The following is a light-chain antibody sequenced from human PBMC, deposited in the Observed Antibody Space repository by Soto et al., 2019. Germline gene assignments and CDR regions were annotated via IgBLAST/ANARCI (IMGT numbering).Light chain of an antibody. CDR1: QTIDNT. CDR3: QQRSNWPPWT. Sequence: EIVMTQSPATLSLSPGERATLSCRASQTIDNTLAWYQRKPGQAPRLLIYGASSRATGIPDRFSGSGSGTDFTLTISRLEPEDFAVYYCQQRSNWPPWTFGQGTKVDI. CDR2: GAS. J-gene: IGKJ1*01. V-gene: IGKV3D-20*02.